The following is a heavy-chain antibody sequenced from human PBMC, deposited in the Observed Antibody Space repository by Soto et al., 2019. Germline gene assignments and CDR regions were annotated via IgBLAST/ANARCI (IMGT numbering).Heavy chain of an antibody. D-gene: IGHD3-10*01. CDR3: ASSYYGSGSYYYFDY. V-gene: IGHV4-34*01. CDR1: GGSFSGYY. J-gene: IGHJ4*02. Sequence: QVQLQQWGAGLLKPSETLSLTCAVYGGSFSGYYWSWIRQPPGKGLEWIGEINHSGSTNYNPSLKSQVTISVDTSKNQFSLKLSSVTAADTAVYYCASSYYGSGSYYYFDYWGQGTLVTVSS. CDR2: INHSGST.